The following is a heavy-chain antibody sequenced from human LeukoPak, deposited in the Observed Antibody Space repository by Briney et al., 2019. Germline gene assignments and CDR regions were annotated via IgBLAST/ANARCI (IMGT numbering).Heavy chain of an antibody. V-gene: IGHV3-30*02. CDR1: GFTFSSYG. CDR2: IRYDGSNK. D-gene: IGHD3-22*01. J-gene: IGHJ4*02. CDR3: AKEEYYYDSSSGFDY. Sequence: PGGSLRLSCAASGFTFSSYGMHWVRQAPGKGLEWVAFIRYDGSNKYYADSVKGRFTISRDNSKNTLHLQMNSLRAEDTAVYYCAKEEYYYDSSSGFDYWGQGTLVTVSS.